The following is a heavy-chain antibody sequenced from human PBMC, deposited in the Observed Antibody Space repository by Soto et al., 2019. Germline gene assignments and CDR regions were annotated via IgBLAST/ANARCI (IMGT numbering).Heavy chain of an antibody. CDR1: GYTFTSSG. D-gene: IGHD5-18*01. CDR2: ISTHNGNT. J-gene: IGHJ4*02. CDR3: ARDPSALVFEY. V-gene: IGHV1-18*01. Sequence: ASVKVSCKASGYTFTSSGISWVRQAPGQGLEWMGWISTHNGNTNYAQKLQGRVTMTTDPSTSTAYMELRSLRSDDTAMYYCARDPSALVFEYWGQGTLVTGSS.